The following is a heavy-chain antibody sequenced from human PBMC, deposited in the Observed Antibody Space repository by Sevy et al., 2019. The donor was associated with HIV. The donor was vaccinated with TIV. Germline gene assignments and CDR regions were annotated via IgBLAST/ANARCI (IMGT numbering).Heavy chain of an antibody. CDR3: ARETAADAFDV. V-gene: IGHV3-13*01. CDR2: IGLSGDT. CDR1: AFTFSSYH. J-gene: IGHJ3*01. Sequence: GGSLRLSCAATAFTFSSYHMHWVRQVAGKGLEWVSSIGLSGDTYFAGSVKGRFTISRDNVKNYLYLQMSSLRAGDTAVYYCARETAADAFDVWGQGTFVTVSS. D-gene: IGHD6-13*01.